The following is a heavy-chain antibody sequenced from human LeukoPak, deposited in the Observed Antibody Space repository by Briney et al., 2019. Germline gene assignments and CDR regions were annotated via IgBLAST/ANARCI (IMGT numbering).Heavy chain of an antibody. V-gene: IGHV3-74*01. CDR2: INSDGSST. D-gene: IGHD6-13*01. J-gene: IGHJ6*03. CDR3: ARGMAAAVHYYYYMDV. CDR1: GLTFSSYW. Sequence: GGSLRLSCAASGLTFSSYWMHWVRQAPGKGLVWVSRINSDGSSTSYADSVKGRFTISRDNAKNTLYLQMNSLRAEDTAVYYCARGMAAAVHYYYYMDVWGKGTTVTVSS.